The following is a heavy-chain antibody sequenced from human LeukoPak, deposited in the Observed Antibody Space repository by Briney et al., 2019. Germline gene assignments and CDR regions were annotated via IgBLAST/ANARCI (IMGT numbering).Heavy chain of an antibody. CDR3: ARESQELAFDI. V-gene: IGHV4-59*08. Sequence: SETLSLTCTVSGGSLSSYYWNWIRQPPGKGLEWIAYIHYSGSTNYNPSLKSRASISVDTSKKQFSLKLSSVTAADTAVYYCARESQELAFDIWGQGTMVSVSS. CDR2: IHYSGST. CDR1: GGSLSSYY. J-gene: IGHJ3*02. D-gene: IGHD1-26*01.